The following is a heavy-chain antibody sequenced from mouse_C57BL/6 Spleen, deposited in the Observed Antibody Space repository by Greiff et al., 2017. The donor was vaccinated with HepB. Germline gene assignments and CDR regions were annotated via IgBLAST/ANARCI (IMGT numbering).Heavy chain of an antibody. CDR3: EIYYDYDGYAMDY. D-gene: IGHD2-4*01. CDR1: GYSFTDYN. CDR2: INPNYGTT. Sequence: VQLQQSGPELVKPGASVKISCKASGYSFTDYNMNWVKQSNGKSLEWIGVINPNYGTTSYNQKFKGKATLTVDQSSSTAYMQLNSLTSEDSAVYYCEIYYDYDGYAMDYWGQGTSVTVSS. V-gene: IGHV1-39*01. J-gene: IGHJ4*01.